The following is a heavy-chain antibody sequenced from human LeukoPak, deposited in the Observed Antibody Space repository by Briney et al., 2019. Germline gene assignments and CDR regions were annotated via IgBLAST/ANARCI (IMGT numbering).Heavy chain of an antibody. CDR1: GYSFTSYW. CDR3: ASLRVGAITDAFDI. CDR2: IYPGDSDT. V-gene: IGHV5-51*01. J-gene: IGHJ3*02. Sequence: GESLKISCKGSGYSFTSYWIGWVRQMPGKGLEWMGIIYPGDSDTRYSPSFQGQVTISTDKSISTAYLQWSSLKAADTAMYYCASLRVGAITDAFDIWGQGTMVIVSS. D-gene: IGHD1-26*01.